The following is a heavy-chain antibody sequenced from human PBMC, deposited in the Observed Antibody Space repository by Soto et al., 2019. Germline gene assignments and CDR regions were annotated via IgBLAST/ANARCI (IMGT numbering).Heavy chain of an antibody. CDR3: ARHVNVAVAGTGFDY. CDR1: GGSISSYY. CDR2: IHYSGST. D-gene: IGHD6-19*01. J-gene: IGHJ4*02. Sequence: QVQLQESGPGLVKPSETLSLTCTVSGGSISSYYWSWIRQPPGKGLEWIGHIHYSGSTNYNPSLRSRVPMSVGPSQNQFSLKLSSVTAADTAVYYCARHVNVAVAGTGFDYWGQGTLVTVSS. V-gene: IGHV4-59*08.